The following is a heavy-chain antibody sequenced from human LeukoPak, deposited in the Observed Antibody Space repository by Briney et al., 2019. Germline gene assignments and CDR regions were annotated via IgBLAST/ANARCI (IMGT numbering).Heavy chain of an antibody. V-gene: IGHV1-46*01. Sequence: GASVKVSCKASVYTFTSYYMHWVRQAPGQGLEGMGIINPSGGSTSYAHKFQGRVTMTRDTSTSTVYMELSSLRAEDTAVYYCAREGNSSSLYWGQGGLVTVSS. CDR3: AREGNSSSLY. J-gene: IGHJ4*02. CDR2: INPSGGST. CDR1: VYTFTSYY. D-gene: IGHD6-6*01.